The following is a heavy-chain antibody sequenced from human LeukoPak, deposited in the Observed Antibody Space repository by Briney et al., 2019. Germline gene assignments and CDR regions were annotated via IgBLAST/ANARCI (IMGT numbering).Heavy chain of an antibody. CDR3: ARDEAKYYDYVWGSYRPSTFDY. Sequence: GGSLRLSCAASGFTFSDYYMSWIRQAPGKGLEWVSYISSSGSTIYYADSVKGRFTISRDNAKNSLYLQMNSLIAEDTAVYYCARDEAKYYDYVWGSYRPSTFDYWGQGTLVTVSS. V-gene: IGHV3-11*04. CDR1: GFTFSDYY. D-gene: IGHD3-16*02. CDR2: ISSSGSTI. J-gene: IGHJ4*02.